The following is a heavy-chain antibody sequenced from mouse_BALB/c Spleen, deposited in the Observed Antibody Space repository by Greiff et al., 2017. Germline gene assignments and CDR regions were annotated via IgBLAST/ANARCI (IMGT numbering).Heavy chain of an antibody. Sequence: QVQLQQPGAELVMPGASVKMSCKASGYTFTDYWMHWVKQRPGQGLEWIGAIDTSDSYTSYNQKFKGKATLTVDESSSTAYMQLSSLTSEDSAVYYCARNYCSSPYYAMDYWGQGTSVTVSS. CDR3: ARNYCSSPYYAMDY. CDR1: GYTFTDYW. J-gene: IGHJ4*01. V-gene: IGHV1-69*01. D-gene: IGHD1-1*01. CDR2: IDTSDSYT.